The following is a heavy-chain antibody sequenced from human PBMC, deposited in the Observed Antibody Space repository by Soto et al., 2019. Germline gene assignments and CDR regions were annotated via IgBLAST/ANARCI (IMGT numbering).Heavy chain of an antibody. D-gene: IGHD3-9*01. V-gene: IGHV4-39*01. J-gene: IGHJ4*02. CDR1: DDSINSDKYY. CDR2: IYYRGNA. CDR3: ARLEGLATISYYFDF. Sequence: QLQLQESGPGLVKPSETLSLTCSVSDDSINSDKYYWGWLRQPPGKGLVWRVSIYYRGNAYYNPSLQARVTISLDQSKRQFSLKLNSVTAAASAVYFCARLEGLATISYYFDFWGPGALVTVSS.